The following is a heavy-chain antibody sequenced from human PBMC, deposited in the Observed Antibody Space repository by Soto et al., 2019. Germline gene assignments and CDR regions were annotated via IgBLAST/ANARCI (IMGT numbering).Heavy chain of an antibody. CDR2: ISGSGDST. CDR1: GFTFSSYA. D-gene: IGHD6-19*01. Sequence: EVQLLESGGGLVQPGGSLRLSCAASGFTFSSYAMSWVRQSPGKGLEWVSVISGSGDSTYYADSMKGRFTISRDNSKNTLYLQVNSMRAQDPAIYPCAQMTSGWYFDYSGQGTLVTVSS. CDR3: AQMTSGWYFDY. V-gene: IGHV3-23*01. J-gene: IGHJ4*02.